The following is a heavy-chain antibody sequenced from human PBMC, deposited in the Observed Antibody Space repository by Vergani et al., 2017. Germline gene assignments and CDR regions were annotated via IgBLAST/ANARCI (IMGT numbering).Heavy chain of an antibody. CDR1: GGSISSGAFS. Sequence: QLQLQESGSGLVKPSQTLSLNCAASGGSISSGAFSWGWIRQPPGRGLQWIGHIFQSGSPDYNASLKSRVNISLDKSKNHFSLSLSSVTAADTAVYYCARGQEYSSWGWFFDLWGRGTLVTVSS. CDR2: IFQSGSP. J-gene: IGHJ2*01. V-gene: IGHV4-30-2*01. CDR3: ARGQEYSSWGWFFDL. D-gene: IGHD6-6*01.